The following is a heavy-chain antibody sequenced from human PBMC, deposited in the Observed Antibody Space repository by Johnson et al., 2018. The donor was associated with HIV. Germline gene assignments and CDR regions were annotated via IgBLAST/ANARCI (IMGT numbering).Heavy chain of an antibody. D-gene: IGHD6-13*01. CDR2: MYGGGST. CDR1: GFTVTNKY. J-gene: IGHJ3*02. Sequence: VQLVESGGGLVQPGGSLRLSCAASGFTVTNKYMSWVRQAPGKGLEWVSVMYGGGSTYHADSVKGRFSLSRDNSKNSLFLQMNSLRVEDTAVYYCARSGGYPNAFDMWGQGTLVTVPA. CDR3: ARSGGYPNAFDM. V-gene: IGHV3-66*01.